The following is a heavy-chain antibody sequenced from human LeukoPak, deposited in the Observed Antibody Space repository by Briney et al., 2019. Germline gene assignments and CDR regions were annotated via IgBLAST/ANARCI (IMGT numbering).Heavy chain of an antibody. J-gene: IGHJ3*02. CDR3: ARGGRQLEGAFDI. V-gene: IGHV1-69*05. CDR2: IIPIFGKA. Sequence: GASVKVSCKASGGTFSSYAISWVRQAPGQGLEWMGGIIPIFGKANYEQKFQGRVTIPTDESTSTAYMELSRLSSEDTAVYYCARGGRQLEGAFDIWGQGTMVTVSS. CDR1: GGTFSSYA. D-gene: IGHD6-6*01.